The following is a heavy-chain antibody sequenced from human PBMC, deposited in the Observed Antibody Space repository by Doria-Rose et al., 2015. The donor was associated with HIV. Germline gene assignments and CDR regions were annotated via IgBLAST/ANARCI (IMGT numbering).Heavy chain of an antibody. D-gene: IGHD4-17*01. V-gene: IGHV3-30-3*01. CDR2: ISYDGTNK. CDR3: ARDWDDYGDFDY. Sequence: RSLRLSCAASGFTFSSYAMHWVRQAPGKGLEWVAVISYDGTNKYYSDSVKGRFTISRDNSKFTLYLQMNNLRAEDTAVYYCARDWDDYGDFDYWGQGTLVIVSS. CDR1: GFTFSSYA. J-gene: IGHJ4*02.